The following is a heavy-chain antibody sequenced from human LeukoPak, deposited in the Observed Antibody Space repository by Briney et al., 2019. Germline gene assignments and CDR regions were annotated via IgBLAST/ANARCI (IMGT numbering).Heavy chain of an antibody. Sequence: SETLSLTCAVYGGSFSGYYWSWIRQPPGEGLEWIGEINHSGSTNYNPSLKSRVTISVDTSKNQFSLKLSSVTAADTAVYYCARGYQLLYKGYFDYWGQGTLVTVSS. CDR2: INHSGST. V-gene: IGHV4-34*01. D-gene: IGHD2-2*01. J-gene: IGHJ4*02. CDR3: ARGYQLLYKGYFDY. CDR1: GGSFSGYY.